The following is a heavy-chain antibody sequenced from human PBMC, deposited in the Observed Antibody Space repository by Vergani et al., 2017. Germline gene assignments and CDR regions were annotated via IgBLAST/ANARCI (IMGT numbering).Heavy chain of an antibody. CDR3: AKVGGAEVAGTFCGFDI. D-gene: IGHD6-19*01. J-gene: IGHJ3*02. V-gene: IGHV3-23*01. CDR2: LSASDRRT. Sequence: EVQLLESGGDLVQPGGPLRLPCAASGFPFIMPAMSWVPQPPGKGLEWVSTLSASDRRTHYADSVKGRFTVSRDNSKNTLYLHMNSLRPEDTAVYYGAKVGGAEVAGTFCGFDIWGQGTMVTVSS. CDR1: GFPFIMPA.